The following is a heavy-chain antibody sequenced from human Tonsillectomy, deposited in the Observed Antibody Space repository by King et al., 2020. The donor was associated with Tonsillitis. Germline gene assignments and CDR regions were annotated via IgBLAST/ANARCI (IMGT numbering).Heavy chain of an antibody. D-gene: IGHD3-10*01. CDR2: IYPGDSDT. V-gene: IGHV5-51*01. CDR1: GYSFTSYW. J-gene: IGHJ3*02. Sequence: QLVQSGAEVKKPGESLKISCKGSGYSFTSYWIGWVRQMPGKGLEWMGIIYPGDSDTRYSPSFQGQVTISADKSISTAYLQWSSLKASDTAVYYCARPLYGSGSYYGAAFDIWGQGTMVTVSS. CDR3: ARPLYGSGSYYGAAFDI.